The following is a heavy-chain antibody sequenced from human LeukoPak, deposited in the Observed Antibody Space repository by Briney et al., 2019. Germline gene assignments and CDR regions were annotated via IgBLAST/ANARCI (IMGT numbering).Heavy chain of an antibody. CDR1: NGSLSDYY. J-gene: IGHJ5*02. V-gene: IGHV4-34*01. Sequence: PSETLSLTCGVYNGSLSDYYWSWIRQSPGKGLEWIGEINHSGDTTYNPSLKSRVTISVDTSKNQFSLKLSSVTAADTAVYYCAREVRTMIVVVITANWFDPWGQGTLVTVSS. CDR2: INHSGDT. CDR3: AREVRTMIVVVITANWFDP. D-gene: IGHD3-22*01.